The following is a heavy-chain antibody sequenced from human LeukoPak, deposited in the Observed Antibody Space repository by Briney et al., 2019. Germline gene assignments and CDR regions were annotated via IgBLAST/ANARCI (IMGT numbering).Heavy chain of an antibody. D-gene: IGHD2-21*01. CDR2: IYHSGST. Sequence: SETLSLTCTVSGYSISSGNYWGWIRQSPGKGLEWIGTIYHSGSTYYNPSLKSRVTISVDTSKNQTSLRLSSVTAADTAIYYCARGNSDRFPPYMDYWGQGILVIVSS. J-gene: IGHJ4*02. V-gene: IGHV4-38-2*02. CDR1: GYSISSGNY. CDR3: ARGNSDRFPPYMDY.